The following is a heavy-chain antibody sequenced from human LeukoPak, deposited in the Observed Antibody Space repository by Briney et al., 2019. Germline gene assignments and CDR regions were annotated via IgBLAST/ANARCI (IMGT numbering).Heavy chain of an antibody. J-gene: IGHJ4*02. V-gene: IGHV3-30*03. CDR3: ASNSGYEKGY. CDR1: GFTFRIYN. CDR2: ITYDGSNK. Sequence: GTSLRLSCAASGFTFRIYNMHWVRQAPGKGLEWVAVITYDGSNKYYSDSVRGRFTISRDNSKNTLYLQMNSLRAEDTAVYYCASNSGYEKGYWGQGTLATVSS. D-gene: IGHD5-12*01.